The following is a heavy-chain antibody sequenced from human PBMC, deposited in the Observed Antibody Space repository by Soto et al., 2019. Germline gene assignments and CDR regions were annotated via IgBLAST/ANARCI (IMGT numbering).Heavy chain of an antibody. Sequence: QVQLVQSGAEVKKPGSSVKVSCKASGGTFSSYAISWVRQAPGQGLEWMGGIIPIFGTANYAQKFQGRVTMTADESTSTAYMELSSLRSEDTAVYYCARATRYYYDSSGQSAWFDPWGQGTLVTVSS. D-gene: IGHD3-22*01. CDR3: ARATRYYYDSSGQSAWFDP. V-gene: IGHV1-69*12. J-gene: IGHJ5*02. CDR2: IIPIFGTA. CDR1: GGTFSSYA.